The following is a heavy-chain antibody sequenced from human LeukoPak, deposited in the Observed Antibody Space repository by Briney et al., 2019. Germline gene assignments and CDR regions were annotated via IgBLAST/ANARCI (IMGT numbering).Heavy chain of an antibody. CDR2: INSNGDGT. V-gene: IGHV3-64*01. CDR3: ARRVIPGYYMDV. CDR1: GFTFSNYA. Sequence: PWGSLRLSCAASGFTFSNYAMHWVRQAPGKGLEYVSAINSNGDGTYYANSVKGRFTISRDNSKNTLYLQMGSLRAEDMALYYCARRVIPGYYMDVWGKGTTVTVS. J-gene: IGHJ6*03. D-gene: IGHD2-2*02.